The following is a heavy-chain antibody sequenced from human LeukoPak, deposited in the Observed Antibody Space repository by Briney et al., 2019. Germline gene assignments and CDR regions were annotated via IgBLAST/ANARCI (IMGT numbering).Heavy chain of an antibody. CDR1: GGSISSYY. Sequence: SETLSLTCTVSGGSISSYYWSWIRQHPGKGLEWIGYIYYSGSTYYNPSLKSRVTISVDTSKNQFSLKLSSVTAADTAVYYCARSDYYDSSGYSYAFDIWGQGTMVTVSS. V-gene: IGHV4-59*06. CDR3: ARSDYYDSSGYSYAFDI. CDR2: IYYSGST. J-gene: IGHJ3*02. D-gene: IGHD3-22*01.